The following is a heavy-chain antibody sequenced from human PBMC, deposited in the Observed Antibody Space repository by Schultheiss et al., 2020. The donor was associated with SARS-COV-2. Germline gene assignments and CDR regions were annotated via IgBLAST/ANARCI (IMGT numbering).Heavy chain of an antibody. J-gene: IGHJ6*02. V-gene: IGHV3-NL1*01. CDR1: GFTFSSYG. CDR3: AKDRGPPCSSTSCYVVYYYYGMDV. D-gene: IGHD2-2*01. Sequence: GGSLRLSCAASGFTFSSYGMHWVRQAPGKGLEWVSVIYSGGSTYYADSVKGRFTISRDNSKNTLYLQMNSLRAEDTAVYYCAKDRGPPCSSTSCYVVYYYYGMDVWGQGTTVTVSS. CDR2: IYSGGST.